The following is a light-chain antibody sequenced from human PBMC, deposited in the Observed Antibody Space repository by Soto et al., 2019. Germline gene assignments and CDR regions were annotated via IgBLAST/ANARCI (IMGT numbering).Light chain of an antibody. CDR1: QSVSSSY. Sequence: EIVLTQSPATLSLSPGERATLSCRASQSVSSSYLAWYQQKPGQAPRLLIYGASSRATGIPDRFSGSGSGTDFTLTISRLEPEDFAVYYCQQRQSWPRTFGQGTKVDIK. J-gene: IGKJ1*01. CDR3: QQRQSWPRT. V-gene: IGKV3D-20*02. CDR2: GAS.